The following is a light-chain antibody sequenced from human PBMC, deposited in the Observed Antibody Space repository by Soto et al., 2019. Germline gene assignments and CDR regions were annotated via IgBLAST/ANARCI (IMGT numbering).Light chain of an antibody. J-gene: IGLJ1*01. Sequence: QSVLTQPRSVSGSPGQSVTISCTRTSSYIGPYDHVAWYQQHPGKAPKLIIFAVSKRPSGVPDRFSGSKSGNTASLTISGLQAEDEADHYCSSYAGNYIYVFATGTKVTVL. CDR3: SSYAGNYIYV. V-gene: IGLV2-11*01. CDR2: AVS. CDR1: SSYIGPYDH.